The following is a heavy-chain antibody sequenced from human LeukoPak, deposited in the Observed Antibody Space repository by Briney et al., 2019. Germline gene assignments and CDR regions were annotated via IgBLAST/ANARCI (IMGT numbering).Heavy chain of an antibody. CDR1: GFTFSDYD. CDR3: ARAMAYCGDDCYERGYYFDY. J-gene: IGHJ4*02. V-gene: IGHV3-23*01. CDR2: LGGNNIHT. D-gene: IGHD2-21*02. Sequence: PGASLRLSCAASGFTFSDYDMNWVRQAPRKGPEWLSSLGGNNIHTKSADFVKGRFTISRDNSKNMLYLQMNSLRAEDTAVCYCARAMAYCGDDCYERGYYFDYWGQGTQVTVSS.